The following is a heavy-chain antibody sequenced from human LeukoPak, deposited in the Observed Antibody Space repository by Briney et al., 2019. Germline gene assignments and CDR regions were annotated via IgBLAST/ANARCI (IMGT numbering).Heavy chain of an antibody. D-gene: IGHD5-18*01. CDR3: ARERGYANWFDP. Sequence: SETLSLTCAVYGGSFSGYYWSWIRQPPGKGLEWIGEINHSGSTNYNTSLKSRVTISVDTYKNQFSLKLSSVTAADTAVYYCARERGYANWFDPWGQGTLVTVSS. V-gene: IGHV4-34*01. CDR1: GGSFSGYY. CDR2: INHSGST. J-gene: IGHJ5*02.